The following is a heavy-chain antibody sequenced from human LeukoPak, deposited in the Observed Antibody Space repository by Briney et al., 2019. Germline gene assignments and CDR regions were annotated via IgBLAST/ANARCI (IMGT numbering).Heavy chain of an antibody. D-gene: IGHD2-15*01. CDR2: ISGSGGST. Sequence: GGSLRLSCAASGFTFSSYGMTWVRQAPGKGLEWVSGISGSGGSTYYADSVKGRFTISRDNAKNSLYLQMNSLRAEDTAVYYCARVYCSGGSCYPYFDYWGQGTLVTVSS. J-gene: IGHJ4*02. CDR1: GFTFSSYG. CDR3: ARVYCSGGSCYPYFDY. V-gene: IGHV3-23*01.